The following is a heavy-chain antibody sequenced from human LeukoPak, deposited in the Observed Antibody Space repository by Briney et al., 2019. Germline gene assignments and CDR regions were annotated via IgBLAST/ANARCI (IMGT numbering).Heavy chain of an antibody. CDR1: GFTFSSYW. D-gene: IGHD3-3*01. CDR3: ARVGEFLRSPYYYMDV. J-gene: IGHJ6*03. CDR2: IKQDGMEI. V-gene: IGHV3-7*01. Sequence: PGGSLRLSCAASGFTFSSYWMTWVRQTPGQGLEWVANIKQDGMEIYYVDSVKGRFTISRDNAKTSLYMQMNSLRAEDTAVYYCARVGEFLRSPYYYMDVWGTGTTVTVSS.